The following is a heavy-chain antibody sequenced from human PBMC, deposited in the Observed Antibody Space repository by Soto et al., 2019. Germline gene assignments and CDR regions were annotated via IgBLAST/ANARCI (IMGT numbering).Heavy chain of an antibody. V-gene: IGHV5-51*01. CDR3: ARLNTAYCGGDCYSVYYYYGMDV. J-gene: IGHJ6*02. D-gene: IGHD2-21*02. CDR1: GYTFTSYW. Sequence: PGESLKISCKGSGYTFTSYWIGWVRQMPGKGLEWMGIIYPGDSDTRYSPSFQGQVTISADKSISTAYLQWSSLEASDTAMYYCARLNTAYCGGDCYSVYYYYGMDVWGQGTTVTVSS. CDR2: IYPGDSDT.